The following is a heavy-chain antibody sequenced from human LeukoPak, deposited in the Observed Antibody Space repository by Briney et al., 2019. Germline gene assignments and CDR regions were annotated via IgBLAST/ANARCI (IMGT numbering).Heavy chain of an antibody. V-gene: IGHV3-48*03. CDR2: ISSSGSTI. Sequence: SLRLSCAASGFTFSSYEMNWVRQAPGKGLEWVSYISSSGSTIYYADSVKGRFTISRDNAKNSLYLQMNSLRAEDTALYYCASSGYDYWWFDPWGQGTLVTVSS. CDR1: GFTFSSYE. D-gene: IGHD5-12*01. J-gene: IGHJ5*02. CDR3: ASSGYDYWWFDP.